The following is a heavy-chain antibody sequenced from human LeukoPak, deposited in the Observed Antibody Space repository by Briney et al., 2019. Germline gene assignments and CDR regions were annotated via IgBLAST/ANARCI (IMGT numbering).Heavy chain of an antibody. CDR2: ISAYNGNT. D-gene: IGHD6-13*01. CDR3: ARERVNGIATAFDY. Sequence: ASVKVSCKASGYTFSNYGISWVRQAPGQGLEWMGWISAYNGNTNYAQKLQGRVTMTTDTSTSTAYMELRSLRSDDTAVYYCARERVNGIATAFDYWGQGTLVTVSS. CDR1: GYTFSNYG. V-gene: IGHV1-18*01. J-gene: IGHJ4*02.